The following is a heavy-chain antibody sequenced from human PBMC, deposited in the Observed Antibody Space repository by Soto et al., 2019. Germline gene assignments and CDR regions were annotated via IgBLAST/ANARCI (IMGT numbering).Heavy chain of an antibody. J-gene: IGHJ5*02. CDR2: IYYSGST. V-gene: IGHV4-61*08. Sequence: SETLSLTCTVSGGSVSSGDYYWSCIRQPPGKGLEWIGYIYYSGSTNYNPSLKSRVSISLDTSKNQFSLRLTSVTAADTAVYYCARIPVDTYMINWFDPWGQGTLVTVSS. CDR1: GGSVSSGDYY. D-gene: IGHD5-18*01. CDR3: ARIPVDTYMINWFDP.